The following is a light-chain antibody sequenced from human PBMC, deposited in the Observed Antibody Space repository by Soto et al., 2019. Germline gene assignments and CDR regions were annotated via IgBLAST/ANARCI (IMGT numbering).Light chain of an antibody. J-gene: IGKJ5*01. V-gene: IGKV1-39*01. CDR1: PPISRY. CDR3: QQTHAVPRT. Sequence: DVQMTQSPSSLAASLGARVTVAXRASPPISRYFNWDQQHAGXAPKXXXVGXSSPHSGVPSKLSGSGYGTDFTLIINNLHPDDFANYYCQQTHAVPRTFGQGTRLEIK. CDR2: GXS.